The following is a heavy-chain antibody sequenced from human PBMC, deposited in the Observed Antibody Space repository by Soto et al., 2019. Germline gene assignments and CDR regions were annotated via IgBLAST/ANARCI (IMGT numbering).Heavy chain of an antibody. V-gene: IGHV1-69*01. Sequence: QVQLVQSGAEVKKPGSSVKVSCKASGGTFSSYAISWVRQAPGQGLEWMGGIIPIFGTANYAQKFQGRVTITADESTSTAYMELSSMRSEDTAVYYCARNRPSGYDPHYGMDVWGQGTTVTVSS. CDR2: IIPIFGTA. J-gene: IGHJ6*02. D-gene: IGHD5-12*01. CDR1: GGTFSSYA. CDR3: ARNRPSGYDPHYGMDV.